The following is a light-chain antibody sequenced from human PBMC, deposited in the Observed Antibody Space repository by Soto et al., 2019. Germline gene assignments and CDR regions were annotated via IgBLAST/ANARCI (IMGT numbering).Light chain of an antibody. CDR2: DAS. CDR1: QSVSSY. V-gene: IGKV3-11*01. J-gene: IGKJ4*01. CDR3: QQRSYWLT. Sequence: EIVLTQSPATLSLSPGERATLSCRASQSVSSYLAWYQQKPGQAPRLLIYDASNRATGVPARFSGSGSGTDFTLTISSLEPEDFAVYYCQQRSYWLTFGGGTRWIS.